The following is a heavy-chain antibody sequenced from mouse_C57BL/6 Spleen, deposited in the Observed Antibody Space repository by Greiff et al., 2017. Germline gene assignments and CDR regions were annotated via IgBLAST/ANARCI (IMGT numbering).Heavy chain of an antibody. J-gene: IGHJ4*01. Sequence: VQLQQSGPELVKPGASVKISCKASGYTFTDYYMNWVKQSHGKSLEWIGDINPNNGGTSYNQKFKGKATLTVDKSSSTAYMELRSLTSEDSAVYYCARRGNYERGINYAMDYWGQGTSVTVSS. CDR3: ARRGNYERGINYAMDY. CDR2: INPNNGGT. V-gene: IGHV1-26*01. CDR1: GYTFTDYY. D-gene: IGHD2-1*01.